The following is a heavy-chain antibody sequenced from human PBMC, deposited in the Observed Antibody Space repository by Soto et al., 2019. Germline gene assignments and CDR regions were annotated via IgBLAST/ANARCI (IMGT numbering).Heavy chain of an antibody. J-gene: IGHJ5*02. Sequence: GGSLRLSCAASGFTFSVYWMTWVRQAPGKGLEWVANIKQDGNEQYYVDSVKGRFTISRDNAKNSLYLQMNSLRADDTAVYYCARVLQKGDFWSGYTDNWFDPWGQGTLVTVSS. V-gene: IGHV3-7*05. CDR1: GFTFSVYW. D-gene: IGHD3-3*01. CDR2: IKQDGNEQ. CDR3: ARVLQKGDFWSGYTDNWFDP.